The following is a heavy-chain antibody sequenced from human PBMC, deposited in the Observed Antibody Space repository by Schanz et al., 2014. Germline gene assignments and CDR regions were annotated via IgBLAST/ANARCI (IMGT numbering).Heavy chain of an antibody. CDR2: IIPITGIT. J-gene: IGHJ4*02. Sequence: QAQLMQSGPELKRPGASVKVSCTASGYTFTSHGISWVRQAPGQGLEWMGRIIPITGITNYAQKFQGRVTITADRSTSTAYMELSSLRSEDTAVYYCARGYGDSPTDFWGQGTLVTVSS. CDR1: GYTFTSHG. D-gene: IGHD4-17*01. CDR3: ARGYGDSPTDF. V-gene: IGHV1-69*04.